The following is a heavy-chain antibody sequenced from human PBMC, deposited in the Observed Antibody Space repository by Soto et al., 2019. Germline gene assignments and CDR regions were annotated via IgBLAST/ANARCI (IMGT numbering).Heavy chain of an antibody. CDR3: ARDRRSCSSTSCYDVPDY. J-gene: IGHJ4*02. Sequence: QVQLVQSGAEVKKPGASVKVSCKASGYTFTGYYMHWVRQAPGQGLEWMGWINPNSGGTNYAQKFQGRVTMTRDTSISTAYMELSRLRSDDTAVYYCARDRRSCSSTSCYDVPDYWGQGTLVTVSS. D-gene: IGHD2-2*01. V-gene: IGHV1-2*02. CDR1: GYTFTGYY. CDR2: INPNSGGT.